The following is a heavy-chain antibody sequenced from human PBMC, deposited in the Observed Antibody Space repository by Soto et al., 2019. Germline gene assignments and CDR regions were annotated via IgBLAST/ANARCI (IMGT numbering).Heavy chain of an antibody. CDR2: VLPVLGTT. Sequence: QVQLEQSGAEVKKPGSSVTVSCKASGDRFTSYAISWVRQAPGQGLEWVGTVLPVLGTTNYAQKLRGRVIITADESTSTAYMELGSLRSDDTAIYYCARDRADRGFAYWGQGTLVTVSS. J-gene: IGHJ4*02. V-gene: IGHV1-69*18. CDR1: GDRFTSYA. CDR3: ARDRADRGFAY. D-gene: IGHD3-10*01.